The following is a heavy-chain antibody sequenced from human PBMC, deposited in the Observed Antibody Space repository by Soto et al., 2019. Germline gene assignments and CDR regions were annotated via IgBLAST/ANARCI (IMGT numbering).Heavy chain of an antibody. CDR2: ISYDGSNK. Sequence: QVQLVESGGGVVQPGRSLRLSCAASGFTFSSYAMHWVRQAPGKGLEWGAVISYDGSNKYYADSVKGRFTISRDNSKNTLYLQMNSLRAEDTAVYYCARVIRAPYYDSSGYSLGAFDIWGQGTMVTVSS. J-gene: IGHJ3*02. D-gene: IGHD3-22*01. CDR1: GFTFSSYA. V-gene: IGHV3-30-3*01. CDR3: ARVIRAPYYDSSGYSLGAFDI.